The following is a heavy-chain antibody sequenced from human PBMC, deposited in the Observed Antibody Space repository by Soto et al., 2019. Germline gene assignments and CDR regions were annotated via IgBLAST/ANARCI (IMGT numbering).Heavy chain of an antibody. Sequence: GGSLRLSCAASGFTFSSYSMNWVRQAPGKGLEWVSYISSSSSTIYYADSVKGRFTISSDNAKNSLYLQMNSLRAEDTAVYYCAKLPLTGDTDYWGQGTLVTVSS. CDR3: AKLPLTGDTDY. D-gene: IGHD7-27*01. J-gene: IGHJ4*02. V-gene: IGHV3-48*04. CDR2: ISSSSSTI. CDR1: GFTFSSYS.